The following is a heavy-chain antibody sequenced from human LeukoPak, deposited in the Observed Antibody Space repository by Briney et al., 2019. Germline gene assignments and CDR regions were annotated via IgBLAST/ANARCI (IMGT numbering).Heavy chain of an antibody. CDR1: GGSFSGYY. Sequence: PSETLSLTCAVYGGSFSGYYWSWIRQPPGKGLEWIGEINHSGSTNYNPSLKSRVTISVDTSKNQFSLKLSSATAADTAVYYCARGGPTVTTGGWFDPWGQGTLVTVSS. J-gene: IGHJ5*02. CDR3: ARGGPTVTTGGWFDP. CDR2: INHSGST. D-gene: IGHD4-11*01. V-gene: IGHV4-34*01.